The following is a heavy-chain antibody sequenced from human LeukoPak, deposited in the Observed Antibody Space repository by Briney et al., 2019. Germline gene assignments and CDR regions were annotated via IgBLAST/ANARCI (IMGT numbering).Heavy chain of an antibody. CDR3: AKDTIAVAGQGYYYYYMDV. J-gene: IGHJ6*03. CDR1: GFTFDDYA. D-gene: IGHD6-19*01. V-gene: IGHV3-43D*03. Sequence: PGGSLRLSCAASGFTFDDYAMHWVRQAPGKGLEWVSLISWDGGSTYYADSVKGRFAISRDNSKNSLYPQMNSLRAEDTALYYCAKDTIAVAGQGYYYYYMDVWGKGTTVTVSS. CDR2: ISWDGGST.